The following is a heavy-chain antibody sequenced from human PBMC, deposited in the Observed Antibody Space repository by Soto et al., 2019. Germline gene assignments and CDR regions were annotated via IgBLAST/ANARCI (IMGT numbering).Heavy chain of an antibody. CDR3: ARAAGSSGWNWFDP. J-gene: IGHJ5*02. Sequence: SETLSLTCTVSGGSISSYYWSWIRQPPGKGLEWIGYIYYSGSTNYNPSLKSRVTISVDTSKNQFSLKLSSVTAADTAVYYCARAAGSSGWNWFDPWGQGTLVTVS. CDR1: GGSISSYY. CDR2: IYYSGST. D-gene: IGHD6-19*01. V-gene: IGHV4-59*01.